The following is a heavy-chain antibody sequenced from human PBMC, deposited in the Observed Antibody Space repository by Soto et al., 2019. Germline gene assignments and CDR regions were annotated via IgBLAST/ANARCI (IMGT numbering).Heavy chain of an antibody. CDR1: GFTFSNAW. V-gene: IGHV3-15*07. D-gene: IGHD6-6*01. CDR2: IKSKTDGGTT. J-gene: IGHJ6*02. Sequence: GGSLRLSCAASGFTFSNAWMNWVRQAPGKGLEWVGRIKSKTDGGTTDYAAPVKGRFTISRDDSKNTLYLQMNSLKTEDTAVYYCTTISSSAFRYYYYYGMDVWGQGTTVTVSS. CDR3: TTISSSAFRYYYYYGMDV.